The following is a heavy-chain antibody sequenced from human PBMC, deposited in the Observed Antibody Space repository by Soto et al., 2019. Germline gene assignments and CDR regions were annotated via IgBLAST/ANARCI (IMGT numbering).Heavy chain of an antibody. CDR3: TRGRTSGTLFDY. J-gene: IGHJ4*02. D-gene: IGHD2-2*01. CDR2: IYYSGST. CDR1: GGSISSSSYY. V-gene: IGHV4-39*01. Sequence: QLQLQESGPGLVKPSETLSLTCTVSGGSISSSSYYWGWIRQPPGKGLEWIGSIYYSGSTYYNPSLKSRVTISVDTSKTQFSLKLSSVTAADTAVYYCTRGRTSGTLFDYWGQGTLVTVSS.